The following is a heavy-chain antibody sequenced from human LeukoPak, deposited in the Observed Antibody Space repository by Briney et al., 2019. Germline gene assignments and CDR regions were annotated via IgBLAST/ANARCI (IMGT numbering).Heavy chain of an antibody. CDR1: GGSFSGYY. D-gene: IGHD2-2*01. CDR2: INHSGST. Sequence: SETLSLTCAVYGGSFSGYYWSWIRQPPGKGLEWIGEINHSGSTNYNPSLKSRVSISADTSKNHFSLRLSSVTAADTAVYYCARVPPRYCSSTSCYGSPYYYGMDVWGQGTTVTVSS. CDR3: ARVPPRYCSSTSCYGSPYYYGMDV. V-gene: IGHV4-34*01. J-gene: IGHJ6*02.